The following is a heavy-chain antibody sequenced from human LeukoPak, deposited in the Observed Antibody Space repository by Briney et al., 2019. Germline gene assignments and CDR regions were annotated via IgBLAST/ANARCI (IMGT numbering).Heavy chain of an antibody. CDR1: GFTFSSYW. Sequence: GGSLRLSCAASGFTFSSYWMSWVRQAPGKGLEWVANIKQDGSEKYYVDSVKGRFTISRDNAKNSLYLQMNSLRAEDTAVYYCARDRRSITMVRGVGYFDYWGQGTLVTVSS. V-gene: IGHV3-7*01. D-gene: IGHD3-10*01. J-gene: IGHJ4*02. CDR2: IKQDGSEK. CDR3: ARDRRSITMVRGVGYFDY.